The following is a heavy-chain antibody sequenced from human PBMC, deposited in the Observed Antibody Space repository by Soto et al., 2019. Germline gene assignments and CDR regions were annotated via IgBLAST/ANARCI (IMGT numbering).Heavy chain of an antibody. V-gene: IGHV1-58*01. CDR3: AGPVESTSGGGHQVWAV. CDR2: IVVGSGNT. CDR1: GFTFTRSA. J-gene: IGHJ6*03. Sequence: SVKVSCKASGFTFTRSAVQWVRQARGQRLEWIGWIVVGSGNTNYAQKFQERVTITRDMSTSTAYMEVSSLRSEDTAVYYCAGPVESTSGGGHQVWAVWGKGTTVPV. D-gene: IGHD3-16*01.